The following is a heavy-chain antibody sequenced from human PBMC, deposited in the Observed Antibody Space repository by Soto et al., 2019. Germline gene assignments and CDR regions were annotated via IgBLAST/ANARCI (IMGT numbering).Heavy chain of an antibody. V-gene: IGHV3-23*01. CDR1: GFTFSSYA. CDR3: AKSPRDCGGATCYFYSYMDV. J-gene: IGHJ6*02. Sequence: HPGGSLRLSCAASGFTFSSYAMSWVRQAPGKGLEWVSTISGSGGNTYFADSVKGRFTISRDNSKNTLYLQMNSLRAEDTAIYYCAKSPRDCGGATCYFYSYMDVWGQGTTVTVSS. CDR2: ISGSGGNT. D-gene: IGHD2-21*01.